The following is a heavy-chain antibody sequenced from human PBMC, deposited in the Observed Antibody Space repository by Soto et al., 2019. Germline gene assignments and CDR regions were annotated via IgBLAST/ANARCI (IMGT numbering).Heavy chain of an antibody. V-gene: IGHV3-66*01. Sequence: EVQLVESGGGLVQPGGSLRLSFVASGFPVSSNYINWVRQTPGKGVEWVSVIYSGGTIYTESVKGRFTVSSDNSKNTFYLQMNSLRAEDTAVYYCARDLGYSSTVWGQGNTVTVSS. D-gene: IGHD2-2*01. J-gene: IGHJ6*02. CDR1: GFPVSSNY. CDR2: IYSGGTI. CDR3: ARDLGYSSTV.